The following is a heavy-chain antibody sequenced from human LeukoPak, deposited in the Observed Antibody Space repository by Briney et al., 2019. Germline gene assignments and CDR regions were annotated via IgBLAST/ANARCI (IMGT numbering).Heavy chain of an antibody. D-gene: IGHD2-15*01. J-gene: IGHJ4*02. CDR2: IYYSGYA. CDR1: GDSISSSSYY. CDR3: ARRRNCSGGSCQLDY. Sequence: SETLSLTCTVSGDSISSSSYYWGWVRQPPGKGLEWIGSIYYSGYAYYNPPLKSRVTMSVDTSKNQFSLKLSSVTAADTAVYYCARRRNCSGGSCQLDYWGQGTLVTVSS. V-gene: IGHV4-39*01.